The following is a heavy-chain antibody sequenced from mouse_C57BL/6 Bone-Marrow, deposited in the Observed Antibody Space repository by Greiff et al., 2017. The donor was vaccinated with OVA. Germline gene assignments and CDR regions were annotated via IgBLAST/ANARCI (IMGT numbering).Heavy chain of an antibody. CDR2: INPYNGGT. Sequence: VQLQQSGPVLVKPGASVKMSCKASGYTFTDYYMNWVKQSHGKSLEWIGVINPYNGGTSYNQKFKGKATFTVDKSSSTAYMELNSLTSEDSAVYYCARIYYDFPFAYWGQGTLVTVSA. D-gene: IGHD2-4*01. V-gene: IGHV1-19*01. J-gene: IGHJ3*01. CDR1: GYTFTDYY. CDR3: ARIYYDFPFAY.